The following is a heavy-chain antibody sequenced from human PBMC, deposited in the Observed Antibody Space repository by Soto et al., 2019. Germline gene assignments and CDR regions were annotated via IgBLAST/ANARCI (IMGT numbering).Heavy chain of an antibody. CDR3: VKQGTTPSFDY. V-gene: IGHV4-4*02. D-gene: IGHD4-17*01. Sequence: QVQLQESGPGLVKPSGTLSLTCAVSGASISSTNWWSWVRQPPGKGLEWIGEIYHDGNTYYNSSLKSRVTISVDKSENQFSLRLRAVTAAETAVYYCVKQGTTPSFDYWGQGILVTVSS. CDR1: GASISSTNW. CDR2: IYHDGNT. J-gene: IGHJ4*02.